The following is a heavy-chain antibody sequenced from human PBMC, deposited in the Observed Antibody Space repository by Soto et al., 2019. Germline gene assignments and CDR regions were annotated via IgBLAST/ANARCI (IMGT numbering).Heavy chain of an antibody. V-gene: IGHV3-15*01. CDR2: IKSKTDGGTT. Sequence: EVQLVETGGGLVKPGGSLRLSCAASGFTFSNAWMSWVRQAPGKGLEWVGRIKSKTDGGTTDYAAPVKGRFTISRDESKNTLYLQMNSLKTEDTAVDYCTTDILHCSGGICFKWGQGTLVTVSS. CDR1: GFTFSNAW. J-gene: IGHJ4*02. D-gene: IGHD2-15*01. CDR3: TTDILHCSGGICFK.